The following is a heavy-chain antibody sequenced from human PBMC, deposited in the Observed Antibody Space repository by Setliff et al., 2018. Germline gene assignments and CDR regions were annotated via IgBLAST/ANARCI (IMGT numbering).Heavy chain of an antibody. Sequence: GESLKISCKGSGYSFTSHWIGWVRQMPGKGLELMGIIYXXDSDTRYSPSXXGQVTISADKSITTAYLQWSRLKVSDSGIYYCARGRRDGYKAGFDPWGQGTLVTVSS. CDR1: GYSFTSHW. CDR2: IYXXDSDT. J-gene: IGHJ5*02. V-gene: IGHV5-51*01. CDR3: ARGRRDGYKAGFDP. D-gene: IGHD5-12*01.